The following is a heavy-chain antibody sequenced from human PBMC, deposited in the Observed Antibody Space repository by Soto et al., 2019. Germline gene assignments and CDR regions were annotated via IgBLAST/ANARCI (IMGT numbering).Heavy chain of an antibody. V-gene: IGHV3-23*01. CDR1: GFTFNNYA. Sequence: EVQLLESGGGLVHPGESLTLFCAASGFTFNNYAMTWVRQAPGKGLEWVSTLTSGGTTHYGDTVMGRFTISRDNSKSTVYLQMNSLRAEDTAVYYCARTDKFNSQSSGWANRFDYWGQGTLVSVSS. CDR3: ARTDKFNSQSSGWANRFDY. CDR2: LTSGGTT. J-gene: IGHJ4*02. D-gene: IGHD6-19*01.